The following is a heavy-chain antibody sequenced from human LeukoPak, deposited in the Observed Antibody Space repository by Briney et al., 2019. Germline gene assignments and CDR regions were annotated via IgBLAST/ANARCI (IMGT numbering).Heavy chain of an antibody. CDR3: ATRSGSYLGSFYFDY. CDR1: GFTFSSYA. CDR2: ISGSGGST. V-gene: IGHV3-23*01. Sequence: GGSLRLSCAASGFTFSSYAMSWVRQAPGKGLEWVSAISGSGGSTYYADSVKGRFTTSRDNSKNTLYLQMNSLRAEDTAVYYCATRSGSYLGSFYFDYWGQGTLVTVSS. J-gene: IGHJ4*02. D-gene: IGHD3-10*01.